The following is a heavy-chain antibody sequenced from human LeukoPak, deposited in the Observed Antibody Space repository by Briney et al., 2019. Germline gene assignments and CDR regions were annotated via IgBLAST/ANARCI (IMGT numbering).Heavy chain of an antibody. V-gene: IGHV3-23*01. J-gene: IGHJ4*02. CDR3: APAAAEYFDY. CDR2: ISGSGGST. CDR1: GFTFSDNY. D-gene: IGHD6-13*01. Sequence: PGGSLRLSCAASGFTFSDNYMSWVRQAPGKGLEWVSAISGSGGSTYYADSVKGRFTISRDNSKNTLYLQMNSLRAEDTAVYYCAPAAAEYFDYWGQGTLVTVSS.